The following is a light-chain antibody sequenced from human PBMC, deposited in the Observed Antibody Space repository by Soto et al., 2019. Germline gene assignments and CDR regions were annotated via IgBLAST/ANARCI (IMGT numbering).Light chain of an antibody. V-gene: IGKV1-5*01. Sequence: DIQMTQSPSTLSASVGDRVTITCRASQSISSWLAWYQQKPGKAPKFLMYDASTLESGVPSRFSGSGSGTDFTLTISSLEPDDFATYYCQQYESYPWTFGQGTKVEIK. J-gene: IGKJ1*01. CDR3: QQYESYPWT. CDR1: QSISSW. CDR2: DAS.